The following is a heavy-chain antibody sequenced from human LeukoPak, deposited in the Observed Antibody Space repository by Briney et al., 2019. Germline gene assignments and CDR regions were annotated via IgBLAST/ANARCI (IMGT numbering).Heavy chain of an antibody. CDR2: IIPILGIA. V-gene: IGHV1-69*04. D-gene: IGHD6-19*01. CDR1: GGTFSSYA. J-gene: IGHJ5*02. Sequence: ASVKVSCKAPGGTFSSYAISWVRQAPGQGLEWMGRIIPILGIANYAQKFQGRVTITADKSTSTAYMELSSLRSEDTAVYYCARERLVSGAAVAGTIGWFDPWGQGTLVTVSS. CDR3: ARERLVSGAAVAGTIGWFDP.